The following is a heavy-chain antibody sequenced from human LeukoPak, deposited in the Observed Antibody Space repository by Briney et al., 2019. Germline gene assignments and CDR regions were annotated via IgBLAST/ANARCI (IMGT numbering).Heavy chain of an antibody. CDR2: MNPNSGNI. Sequence: ASVKVSCKASGYTFTSYDINWVRQATGQGLEWMGWMNPNSGNIGYAQKFQGRVTMTRNTSISTAYMELSSLRSEDTAVYYCAIGYGDYGGLPFDYWGQGTLVTVSS. CDR1: GYTFTSYD. D-gene: IGHD4-17*01. CDR3: AIGYGDYGGLPFDY. J-gene: IGHJ4*02. V-gene: IGHV1-8*01.